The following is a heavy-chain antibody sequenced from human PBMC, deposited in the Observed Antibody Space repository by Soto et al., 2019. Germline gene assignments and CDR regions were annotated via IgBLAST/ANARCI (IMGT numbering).Heavy chain of an antibody. CDR1: GGSISSYY. V-gene: IGHV4-59*08. J-gene: IGHJ4*02. D-gene: IGHD2-15*01. CDR3: ARARGARYFDY. Sequence: SETLSLTCTVSGGSISSYYWSWIRQPPGKGLEWTGYIYYSGSTDYNPSLKSRVTISVDTSKNQFSLKLSSVTAADTAVYYCARARGARYFDYWGQGTLVTVSS. CDR2: IYYSGST.